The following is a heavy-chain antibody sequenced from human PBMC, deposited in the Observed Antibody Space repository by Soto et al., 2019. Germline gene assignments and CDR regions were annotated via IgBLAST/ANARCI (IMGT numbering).Heavy chain of an antibody. D-gene: IGHD2-15*01. J-gene: IGHJ4*02. CDR2: IIPIFGTA. CDR1: GGTFSSYA. V-gene: IGHV1-69*01. Sequence: QVQLVQSGAEVKKPGSSVKVSCKASGGTFSSYAISWVRQAPGQGLEWMGGIIPIFGTANYAQKFQGRVTITADEATSTAYSELSSLRSEDTAVYYRARDPGYCSGGSGDSGGNYWGQGTLVTVSA. CDR3: ARDPGYCSGGSGDSGGNY.